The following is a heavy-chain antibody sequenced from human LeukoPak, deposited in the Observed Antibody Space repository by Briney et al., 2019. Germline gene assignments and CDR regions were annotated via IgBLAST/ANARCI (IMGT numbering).Heavy chain of an antibody. V-gene: IGHV4-34*01. CDR1: GGSFSRYS. CDR3: ARGSSHYYYGMDV. D-gene: IGHD6-6*01. Sequence: ASETLSLTCAVYGGSFSRYSWSWIRQPPGKGLEWIGEINHSGSTNYNPSLKGRVTISVDTSKNQFSLKLRSVTAADTAVYYCARGSSHYYYGMDVWGQGATVTVSS. CDR2: INHSGST. J-gene: IGHJ6*02.